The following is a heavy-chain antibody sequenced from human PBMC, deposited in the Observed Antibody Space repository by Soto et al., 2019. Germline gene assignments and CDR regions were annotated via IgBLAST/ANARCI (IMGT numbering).Heavy chain of an antibody. J-gene: IGHJ6*02. CDR3: AREGAAPYYYYGMDV. D-gene: IGHD6-6*01. Sequence: SETLSLTCTVSGGSISSGGYCWSWIRQHPGKGLEWIGFIYYSGSTYYNPSLKSRVTISVDTSKNQFSLKLSSVTAADTAVYYCAREGAAPYYYYGMDVWGQGTTVT. V-gene: IGHV4-31*03. CDR2: IYYSGST. CDR1: GGSISSGGYC.